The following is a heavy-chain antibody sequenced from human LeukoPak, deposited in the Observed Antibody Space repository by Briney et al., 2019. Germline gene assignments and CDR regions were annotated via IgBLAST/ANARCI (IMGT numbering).Heavy chain of an antibody. CDR2: IDPSDSYT. D-gene: IGHD3-10*01. V-gene: IGHV5-10-1*01. Sequence: GESLKISCKGSGYSFTSYWIGWVRQMPGKGLEWMGRIDPSDSYTNYSPSFQGHVTISADKSISTAYLQWSSLKASDTAMYYCARHPLTMVRGVVYNWFDPWGQGTLVTVSS. CDR1: GYSFTSYW. J-gene: IGHJ5*02. CDR3: ARHPLTMVRGVVYNWFDP.